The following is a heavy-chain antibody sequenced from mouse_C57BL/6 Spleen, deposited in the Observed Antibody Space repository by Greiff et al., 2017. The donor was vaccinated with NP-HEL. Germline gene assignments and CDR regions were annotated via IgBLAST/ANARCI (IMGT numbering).Heavy chain of an antibody. J-gene: IGHJ1*03. CDR3: ARGDYDWYFDV. CDR1: GFTFSSYG. D-gene: IGHD2-4*01. V-gene: IGHV5-6*01. CDR2: ISSGGSYT. Sequence: EVKLQESGGDLVKPGGSLKLSCAASGFTFSSYGMSWVRQTPDKRLEWVATISSGGSYTYYPDSVKGRFTISRDNAKNTLYLQMSSLKSEDTAMYYCARGDYDWYFDVWGTRTTVTVSS.